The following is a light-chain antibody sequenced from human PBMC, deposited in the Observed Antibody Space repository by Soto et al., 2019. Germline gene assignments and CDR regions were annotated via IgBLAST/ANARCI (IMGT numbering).Light chain of an antibody. V-gene: IGKV3-20*01. J-gene: IGKJ1*01. CDR1: QSVSSSY. CDR2: GAS. Sequence: EIVLTQSPGTLSLSPGERATLSCRASQSVSSSYLAWYQQKPGQAPRLLIYGASRRATGIPDRFSGSGSGTDFTLTISRLEPEDFAVYYCQQYGSSPWAFGQGNKVEIK. CDR3: QQYGSSPWA.